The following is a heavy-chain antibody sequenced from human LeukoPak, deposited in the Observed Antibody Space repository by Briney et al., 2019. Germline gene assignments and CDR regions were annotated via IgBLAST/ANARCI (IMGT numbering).Heavy chain of an antibody. J-gene: IGHJ6*04. Sequence: SVKVSCKASGGTFSSYAISWVRQAPGQGLEWMGRIIPILGIANYAQKFQGRVTITADKSTSTAYMELSSLRSEDTAVYYCARDRVTMVRGDVVPFDIWGKGTTVTVSS. V-gene: IGHV1-69*04. CDR3: ARDRVTMVRGDVVPFDI. CDR2: IIPILGIA. D-gene: IGHD3-10*01. CDR1: GGTFSSYA.